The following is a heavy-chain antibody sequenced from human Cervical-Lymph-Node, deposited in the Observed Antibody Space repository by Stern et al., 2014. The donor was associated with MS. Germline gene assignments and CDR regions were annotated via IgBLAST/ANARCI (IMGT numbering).Heavy chain of an antibody. CDR3: ASGTRDYYYYYGMDV. V-gene: IGHV1-69*09. Sequence: VQLVESGAEVKKPGSSVKVSCKASGGTFSSYAISWVRQAPGQGLEWMGRIIPILGIANYAQKFQGRVTITADKSTSTAYMELSSLRSEDTAVYYCASGTRDYYYYYGMDVWGQGTTVTVSS. CDR2: IIPILGIA. D-gene: IGHD1-26*01. CDR1: GGTFSSYA. J-gene: IGHJ6*02.